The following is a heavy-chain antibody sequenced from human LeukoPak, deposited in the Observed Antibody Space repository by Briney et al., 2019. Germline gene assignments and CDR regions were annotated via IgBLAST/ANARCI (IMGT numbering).Heavy chain of an antibody. CDR1: GFIFSSYW. V-gene: IGHV3-7*01. Sequence: PGGSLRLSCATSGFIFSSYWMCWVRQAPGKGLEWVANIKSDGSEEYYGDSVKGRFTISRDNAKNSLYLQMNSLRVEDTAVYYCARGDLWLGHWGQGSRVTVSS. D-gene: IGHD3-10*01. J-gene: IGHJ4*02. CDR3: ARGDLWLGH. CDR2: IKSDGSEE.